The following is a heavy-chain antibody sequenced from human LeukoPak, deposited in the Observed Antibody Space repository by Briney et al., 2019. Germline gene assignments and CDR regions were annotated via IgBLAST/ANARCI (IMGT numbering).Heavy chain of an antibody. V-gene: IGHV3-30*03. CDR3: VGYGSGSYYNYYMDV. CDR2: ISYDGSNK. D-gene: IGHD3-10*01. Sequence: GGSLRLSCGASGFTFSSYGMHWVRQAPGKGLEWVAVISYDGSNKYYADSVKGRFTISRDNSKNTLYLQMNSLRAEDTAVYYCVGYGSGSYYNYYMDVWGKGTAVTVSS. J-gene: IGHJ6*03. CDR1: GFTFSSYG.